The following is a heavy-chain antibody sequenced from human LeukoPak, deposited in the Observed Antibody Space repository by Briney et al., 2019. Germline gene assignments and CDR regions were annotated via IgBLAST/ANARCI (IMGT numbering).Heavy chain of an antibody. CDR1: GYTFTGYY. CDR2: INPNSGGT. V-gene: IGHV1-2*02. J-gene: IGHJ4*02. CDR3: ATVGYSSSLTHYDY. D-gene: IGHD6-13*01. Sequence: ASVKVSCKAPGYTFTGYYMHWVRQAPGQGLEWMGWINPNSGGTNYAQKFQGRVTMTRDTSISTAYMELSRLRSDDTAVYYCATVGYSSSLTHYDYWGQGTLVTVSS.